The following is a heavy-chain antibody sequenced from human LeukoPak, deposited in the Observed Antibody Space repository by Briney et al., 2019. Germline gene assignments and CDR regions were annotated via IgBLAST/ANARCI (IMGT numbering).Heavy chain of an antibody. V-gene: IGHV5-10-1*01. CDR3: ATNSYFDY. CDR2: NDPSDSYN. J-gene: IGHJ4*02. Sequence: GEPLKISCNGSVYXFTSYLISWVRQMPGKGLEWMGRNDPSDSYNDYSPSLQGHVTISADKSISTAYLQWRSLKASDTAMYYCATNSYFDYWGQGTLVTVSS. D-gene: IGHD1-1*01. CDR1: VYXFTSYL.